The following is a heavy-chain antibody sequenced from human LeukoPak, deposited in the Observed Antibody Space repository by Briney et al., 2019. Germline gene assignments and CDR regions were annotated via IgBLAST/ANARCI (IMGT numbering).Heavy chain of an antibody. CDR2: ISKDGSNK. Sequence: PGRSLRLSCAASGFTFTSYSMHWVRQAPGKGLEWVAIISKDGSNKYYADSVKGRFTISRDNSKSTVSLQMNSLRAEDTAVYYCASPYYYGSGSYYPHDYWGQGTLVTVSS. D-gene: IGHD3-10*01. J-gene: IGHJ4*02. CDR1: GFTFTSYS. CDR3: ASPYYYGSGSYYPHDY. V-gene: IGHV3-30-3*01.